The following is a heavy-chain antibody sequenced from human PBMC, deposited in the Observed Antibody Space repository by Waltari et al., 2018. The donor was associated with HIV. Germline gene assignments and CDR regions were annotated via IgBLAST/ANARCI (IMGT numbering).Heavy chain of an antibody. CDR2: IGGRSASI. CDR1: GSPLTDPT. Sequence: EVQVGESGGGLVKPGGPLRLSCAASGSPLTDPTMNWVRQAPGKGLSWVSSIGGRSASIYYADSVKGRFTISRDNAKNSLYLQMNNLRAEDTAIYYCARSDIMDVWGQGTTVSVSS. CDR3: ARSDIMDV. V-gene: IGHV3-21*01. J-gene: IGHJ6*02.